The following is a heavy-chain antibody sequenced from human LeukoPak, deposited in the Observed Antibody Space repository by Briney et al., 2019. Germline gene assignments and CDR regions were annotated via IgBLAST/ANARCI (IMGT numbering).Heavy chain of an antibody. CDR2: ISSASGSI. CDR3: ARVDSSGYYVLDY. D-gene: IGHD3-22*01. V-gene: IGHV3-48*04. Sequence: GRSLRLSCAASGFTFSSYAMHWVRQAPGKGPEWLSYISSASGSIYYADSVKGRFTISRDNAKNSLFLQMNSLRAEDTAVYYCARVDSSGYYVLDYWGQGTLVTVSS. CDR1: GFTFSSYA. J-gene: IGHJ4*02.